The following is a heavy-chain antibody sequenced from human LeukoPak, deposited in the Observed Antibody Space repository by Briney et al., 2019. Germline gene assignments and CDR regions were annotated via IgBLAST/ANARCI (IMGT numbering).Heavy chain of an antibody. J-gene: IGHJ3*02. CDR3: ARSGTRSGGAFRI. CDR2: VYSSGST. Sequence: SETLSLTCTVSGGSISGYYWSWIRQSPGKGLEWIAYVYSSGSTNYNPSLYSRVTISLDTSKNQFSLKLSSVTAADTAVFFCARSGTRSGGAFRIWGQGTMVTVSS. D-gene: IGHD4-23*01. CDR1: GGSISGYY. V-gene: IGHV4-59*08.